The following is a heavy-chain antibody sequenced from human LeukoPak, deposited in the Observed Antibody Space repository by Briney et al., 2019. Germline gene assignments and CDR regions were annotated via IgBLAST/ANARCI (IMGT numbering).Heavy chain of an antibody. Sequence: ASVKVSCKASGYTYTSYDINWVRQATGQGLEWVGWMNPNSGNTGYAQKFQGRVTMTRNTSISTAYMELSSLRSEDTAVYYCARDQPNRGIFWSGHYYYMDVWGKGTTVTVSS. CDR2: MNPNSGNT. CDR3: ARDQPNRGIFWSGHYYYMDV. V-gene: IGHV1-8*01. CDR1: GYTYTSYD. J-gene: IGHJ6*03. D-gene: IGHD3-3*01.